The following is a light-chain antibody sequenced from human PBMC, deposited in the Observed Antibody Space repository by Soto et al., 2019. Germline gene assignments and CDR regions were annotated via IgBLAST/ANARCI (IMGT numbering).Light chain of an antibody. CDR2: AAS. CDR3: QQLNSYPYI. CDR1: QGISSY. J-gene: IGKJ2*01. Sequence: DIQLTQSPSFLSASVGDRVTITCRASQGISSYLAWYQQKPGKAPKLLIYAASTLQSDVPSRFSGSGSETEFTLTFSCLQPEDFATYYCQQLNSYPYIFGQGTKLETK. V-gene: IGKV1-9*01.